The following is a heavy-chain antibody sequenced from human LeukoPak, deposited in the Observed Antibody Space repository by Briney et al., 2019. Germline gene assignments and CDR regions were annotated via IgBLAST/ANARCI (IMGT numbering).Heavy chain of an antibody. Sequence: GGSLRLSCAASGFTVSSNYMSWVRQAPGKGLEWVSVIYSGGSTYYADSVKGRFTISRDNSKNTLYLQMNSLRPEDTAVYYCASAPALPHLFDYWGQGTLVTVSS. V-gene: IGHV3-53*05. CDR3: ASAPALPHLFDY. CDR1: GFTVSSNY. CDR2: IYSGGST. J-gene: IGHJ4*02.